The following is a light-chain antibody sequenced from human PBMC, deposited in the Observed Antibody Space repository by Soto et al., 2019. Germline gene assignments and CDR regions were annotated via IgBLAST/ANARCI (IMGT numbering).Light chain of an antibody. J-gene: IGKJ4*01. Sequence: EIVLTQSPDTPSLSPGERATLSRRASQSISSYLAGYQQKPGQAPRLLIYDASERATGIPARFSGGGSGTDFTLTISRLEPEDFATYYCQQLNGYLELTFGGGTKVDIK. CDR3: QQLNGYLELT. V-gene: IGKV3-11*01. CDR2: DAS. CDR1: QSISSY.